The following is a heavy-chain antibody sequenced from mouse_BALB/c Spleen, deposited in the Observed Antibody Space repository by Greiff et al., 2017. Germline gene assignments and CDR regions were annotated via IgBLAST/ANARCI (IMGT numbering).Heavy chain of an antibody. J-gene: IGHJ3*01. Sequence: VQLKESGPSLVKPSQTLSLTCSVTGYSITSGYWNWIRKFPGNKLEYIGYISYSGSTYYTPSLKSGISIIRDTSKNQYYLQMNSVTTEDTATYYCARGNDGYYVSWFAYWGQGTLVTVSA. CDR3: ARGNDGYYVSWFAY. CDR2: ISYSGST. D-gene: IGHD2-3*01. CDR1: GYSITSGY. V-gene: IGHV3-8*02.